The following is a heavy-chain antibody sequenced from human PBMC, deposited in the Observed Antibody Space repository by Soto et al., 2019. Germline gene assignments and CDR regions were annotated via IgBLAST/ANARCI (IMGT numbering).Heavy chain of an antibody. D-gene: IGHD3-3*01. CDR1: AGSISSYY. Sequence: QVQLQESGPGLVKPSETLSRTCTVSAGSISSYYWSWIRQPAGKGLEWTGRIYTSGSTNYNPSLKRRVTMSVDTPKSHFTLKLSSVTAADAAVYYCARDMDDLWSGYPFWGQGSLVTVSS. V-gene: IGHV4-4*07. CDR3: ARDMDDLWSGYPF. J-gene: IGHJ4*02. CDR2: IYTSGST.